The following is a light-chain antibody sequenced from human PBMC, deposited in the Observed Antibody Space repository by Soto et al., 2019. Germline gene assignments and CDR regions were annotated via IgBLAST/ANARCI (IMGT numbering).Light chain of an antibody. CDR1: QRISTW. Sequence: DIQMTQSPSTLSASIGDRVTITCRASQRISTWMAWYQQKPGKAPKLLISEASILQSGVPSRFSGSGSGTEFTLTLSSLQPDDFAIYYCQQYSSHSLTFGGGTKVEIK. CDR2: EAS. J-gene: IGKJ4*01. CDR3: QQYSSHSLT. V-gene: IGKV1-5*01.